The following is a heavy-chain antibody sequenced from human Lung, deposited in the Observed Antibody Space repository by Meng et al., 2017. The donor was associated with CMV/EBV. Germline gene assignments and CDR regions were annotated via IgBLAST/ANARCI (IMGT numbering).Heavy chain of an antibody. CDR3: AVWRGAPGTPPFWSGPFDY. CDR2: IIPKVGIT. V-gene: IGHV1-69*10. D-gene: IGHD3-3*01. CDR1: GDIFSKHS. J-gene: IGHJ4*02. Sequence: SSVXVSCKSSGDIFSKHSINWVRQAPGQGVEWMGGIIPKVGITDSAQKLQGRVMINADKSTNTAYMDLRSLRPEDTALFYCAVWRGAPGTPPFWSGPFDYXGQGXLVTVSS.